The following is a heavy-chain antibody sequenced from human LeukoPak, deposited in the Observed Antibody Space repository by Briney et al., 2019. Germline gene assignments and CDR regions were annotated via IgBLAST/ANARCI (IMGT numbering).Heavy chain of an antibody. D-gene: IGHD2-15*01. Sequence: GASVKVSCKASGYTFTTYYMRWVRQAPGQGLEWMGIINPSGGSTSYAQKFQGRVTMTRDMSTSTIYMKLSSLRSEDTAVYYCARGGDIKIEYWGQGTLVTVSS. J-gene: IGHJ4*02. CDR3: ARGGDIKIEY. CDR2: INPSGGST. V-gene: IGHV1-46*01. CDR1: GYTFTTYY.